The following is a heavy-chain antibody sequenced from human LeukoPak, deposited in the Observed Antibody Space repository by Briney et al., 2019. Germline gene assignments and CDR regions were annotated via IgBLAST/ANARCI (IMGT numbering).Heavy chain of an antibody. CDR1: GGTFSSYA. J-gene: IGHJ4*02. CDR2: IIPIFGTA. V-gene: IGHV1-69*06. CDR3: AKEPLGATEPLSNY. Sequence: ASVKVSCKASGGTFSSYAISWVRQAPGQGLEWMGGIIPIFGTANYAQKFQGRVTITADKSTSTAYMELSSLRSEDTAVYYCAKEPLGATEPLSNYWGQGTLVTVSS. D-gene: IGHD1-26*01.